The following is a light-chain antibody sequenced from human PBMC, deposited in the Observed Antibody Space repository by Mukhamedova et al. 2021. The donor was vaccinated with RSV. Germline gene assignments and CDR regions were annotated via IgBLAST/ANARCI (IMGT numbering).Light chain of an antibody. CDR2: KAS. CDR3: QQYNSYT. V-gene: IGKV1-5*03. J-gene: IGKJ2*01. Sequence: WYQRRVHGKAPKLLIYKASSLESGVPSRFSGSGSGTEFTLTISSLQPDDFATYYCQQYNSYTFGQGTKLEI.